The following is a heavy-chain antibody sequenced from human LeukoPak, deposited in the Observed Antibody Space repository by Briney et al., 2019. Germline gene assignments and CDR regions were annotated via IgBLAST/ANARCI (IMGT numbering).Heavy chain of an antibody. CDR2: ISSSSNYI. D-gene: IGHD3-22*01. V-gene: IGHV3-21*01. J-gene: IGHJ4*02. CDR3: ARVGGSTGYNYFEY. Sequence: GGSLRLSCAASGFTFSTYNMSWVRQAPGKGLEWVSSISSSSNYIYYADSVKGRFTISRDNAENSLYLQMSSLRAEDTAVYFCARVGGSTGYNYFEYWGQGTLVSVSS. CDR1: GFTFSTYN.